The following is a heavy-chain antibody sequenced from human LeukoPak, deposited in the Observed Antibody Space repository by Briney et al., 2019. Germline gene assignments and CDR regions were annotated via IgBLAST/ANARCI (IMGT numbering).Heavy chain of an antibody. CDR2: INPDGSIT. J-gene: IGHJ6*02. CDR1: GFTFSTSW. CDR3: ARANMDV. V-gene: IGHV3-74*01. Sequence: GGSLRLSCAASGFTFSTSWMDWVRQVPGKGLVWVSRINPDGSITNYADSVKGRFTISRDNAKNSLFLQMNSLRVEDTAVYYCARANMDVWGQGSPVTVSS.